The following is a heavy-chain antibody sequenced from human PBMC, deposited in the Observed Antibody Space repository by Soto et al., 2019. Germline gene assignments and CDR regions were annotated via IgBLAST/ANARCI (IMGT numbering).Heavy chain of an antibody. CDR1: GGSISSTSYY. Sequence: SETLSLTCTVSGGSISSTSYYWGWIRQPPGKELEWIGYIYYSGSTNYNPSLKSRVTISVDTSKNQFSLKLSSVTAADTAVYYCAGGRVVIIDFWAQGTLVTVSS. V-gene: IGHV4-61*05. CDR2: IYYSGST. CDR3: AGGRVVIIDF. J-gene: IGHJ4*02. D-gene: IGHD3-3*01.